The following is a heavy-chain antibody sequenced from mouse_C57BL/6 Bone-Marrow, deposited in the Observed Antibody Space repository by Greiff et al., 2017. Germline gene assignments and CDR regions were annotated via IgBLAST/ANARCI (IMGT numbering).Heavy chain of an antibody. V-gene: IGHV1-63*01. CDR2: IYPGGGYT. CDR3: ARAPPYYYGSRYGWYFDV. Sequence: VQLQQSGAELVRPGTSVKMSCKASGYTFTNYWVGWAKQRPGHGLEWIGDIYPGGGYTNYNEKFKGKATLTADKSSSTAYMQFSSLTSEDSAIYYCARAPPYYYGSRYGWYFDVWGTGTTVTVSS. D-gene: IGHD1-1*01. J-gene: IGHJ1*03. CDR1: GYTFTNYW.